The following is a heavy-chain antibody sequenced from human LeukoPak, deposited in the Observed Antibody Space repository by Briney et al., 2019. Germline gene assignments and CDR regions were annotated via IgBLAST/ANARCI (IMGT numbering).Heavy chain of an antibody. CDR2: IYHSGST. CDR3: ARVWIRGYSYESYYYYYYMDV. CDR1: GYSISSGYY. V-gene: IGHV4-38-2*01. J-gene: IGHJ6*03. D-gene: IGHD5-18*01. Sequence: SETLSLTCAVSGYSISSGYYWGWIRQSPGKGLEWIGSIYHSGSTYYNPSLKSRVTISVDTSKNQFSLKLSSVTAADTAVYYCARVWIRGYSYESYYYYYYMDVWGKGTTVTVSS.